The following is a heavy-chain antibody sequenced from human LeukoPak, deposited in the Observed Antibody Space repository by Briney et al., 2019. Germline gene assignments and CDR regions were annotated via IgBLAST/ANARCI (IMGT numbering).Heavy chain of an antibody. V-gene: IGHV1-18*01. CDR1: GYTFTSYG. D-gene: IGHD5-12*01. CDR3: ARGHKIGYSGYAGY. J-gene: IGHJ4*02. CDR2: ISAYNGNT. Sequence: ASVKVSCKASGYTFTSYGISWVRQAPGQGLEWMGWISAYNGNTNYAQKFQGWVTMTRDTSISTAYMELSRLRSDDTAVYYCARGHKIGYSGYAGYWGQGTLVTVSS.